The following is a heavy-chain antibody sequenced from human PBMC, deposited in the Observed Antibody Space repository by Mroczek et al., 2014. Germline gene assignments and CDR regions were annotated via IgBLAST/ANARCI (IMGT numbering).Heavy chain of an antibody. CDR1: GFTFSSYG. Sequence: ESGGGVVQPGRSLRLSCAASGFTFSSYGMHWVRQAPGKGLEWVAVIWYDGSNKYYADSVKGRFTISRDNSKNTLYLQMNSLRAEDTAVYYCARPVCSSTSCYAPYYYYGMDVWGQGTHGHRL. CDR3: ARPVCSSTSCYAPYYYYGMDV. V-gene: IGHV3-33*01. D-gene: IGHD2-2*01. CDR2: IWYDGSNK. J-gene: IGHJ6*02.